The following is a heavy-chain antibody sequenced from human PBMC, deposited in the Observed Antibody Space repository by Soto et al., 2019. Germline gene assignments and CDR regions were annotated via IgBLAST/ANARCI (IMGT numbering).Heavy chain of an antibody. CDR2: INHSGST. CDR3: ARGRGSPLTFFVDVTRPSYSMDV. J-gene: IGHJ6*02. D-gene: IGHD3-3*01. V-gene: IGHV4-34*01. CDR1: GGSFSGYY. Sequence: WGTLSLACAVYGGSFSGYYWRWIRQAPGKGLEWIAEINHSGSTNYNPSLKGRVTISVDKSKNHFSLKLSSVTAEDTAVYYCARGRGSPLTFFVDVTRPSYSMDVSGQGTMLTVSS.